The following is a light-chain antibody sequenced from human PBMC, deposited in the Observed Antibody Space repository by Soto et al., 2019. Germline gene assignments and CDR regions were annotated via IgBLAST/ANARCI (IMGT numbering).Light chain of an antibody. CDR3: QQYNNWPPLIT. CDR1: QDIRSS. V-gene: IGKV3-15*01. J-gene: IGKJ5*01. CDR2: GAS. Sequence: EIVMTQSPATLSVSPGERVTLSCRASQDIRSSLAWYQQKPGQAPRLLIYGASIRATGVPATFSGSGSGTDFTLTISGLQSEDFAVYYCQQYNNWPPLITFGQGTRLEIK.